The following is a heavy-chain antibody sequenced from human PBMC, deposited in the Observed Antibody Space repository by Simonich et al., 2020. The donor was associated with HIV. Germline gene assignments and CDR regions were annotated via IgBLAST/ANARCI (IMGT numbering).Heavy chain of an antibody. CDR1: GGSFSGYY. CDR2: INHSGIT. CDR3: ARRDRELILYFDY. D-gene: IGHD3-3*01. Sequence: QVQLQQWGAGLLKPSETLSLTCAVYGGSFSGYYWSWIRQPPGKGLGWIGEINHSGITNYKSSLNSRATISVDKSKNQFSLKLSSVTAADMAIYYCARRDRELILYFDYWGQGNLVTVSS. V-gene: IGHV4-34*01. J-gene: IGHJ4*02.